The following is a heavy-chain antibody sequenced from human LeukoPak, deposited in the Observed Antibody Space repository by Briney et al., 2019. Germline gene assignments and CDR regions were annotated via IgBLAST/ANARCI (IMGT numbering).Heavy chain of an antibody. V-gene: IGHV3-33*01. J-gene: IGHJ4*02. CDR3: ARESVLLWFGEVERGYYFDY. CDR2: IWYDGSNK. Sequence: GGSLRLSCAAYGFTFSSYGMHWVRQAPGKGLEWVAVIWYDGSNKYYADSVKGRFTISRDNSKNTLYLQMNSLRAEDTAVYYCARESVLLWFGEVERGYYFDYWARDPWSPSPQ. CDR1: GFTFSSYG. D-gene: IGHD3-10*01.